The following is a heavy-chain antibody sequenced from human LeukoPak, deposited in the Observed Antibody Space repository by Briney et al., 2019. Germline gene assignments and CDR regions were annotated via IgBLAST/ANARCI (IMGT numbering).Heavy chain of an antibody. Sequence: GGSLRLSCAVSGFTVSDNYMSWVRQAPGKGLEWVSIIYRGGNAYYADSVRGRFTISRDNSENTLYLHMNDLGVEDTAVYYCARATRTSYMDVWGQGTTVTVSS. CDR1: GFTVSDNY. CDR2: IYRGGNA. D-gene: IGHD1-14*01. V-gene: IGHV3-53*01. CDR3: ARATRTSYMDV. J-gene: IGHJ6*02.